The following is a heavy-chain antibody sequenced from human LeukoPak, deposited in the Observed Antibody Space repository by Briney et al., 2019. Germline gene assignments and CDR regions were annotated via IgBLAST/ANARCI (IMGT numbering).Heavy chain of an antibody. CDR3: ARGSSSGYSRTEDFDL. Sequence: PGGSLRLSCAVSGLSFTNNYLSWIRQAPGKGLEWVWVIYSGGRTSYAASVKGRFTISRDNAKNTVYIQVSCLTVDDTAVYYCARGSSSGYSRTEDFDLWGQGTMVTVSS. D-gene: IGHD3-22*01. J-gene: IGHJ3*01. V-gene: IGHV3-66*01. CDR1: GLSFTNNY. CDR2: IYSGGRT.